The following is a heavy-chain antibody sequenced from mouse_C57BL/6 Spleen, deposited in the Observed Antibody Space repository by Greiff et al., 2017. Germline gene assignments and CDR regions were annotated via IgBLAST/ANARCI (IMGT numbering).Heavy chain of an antibody. CDR1: GFTFSDYG. CDR2: ISSGSSTI. J-gene: IGHJ4*01. Sequence: DVKLVESGGGLVKPGGSLKLSCAASGFTFSDYGMHWVRQAPEKGLEWVAYISSGSSTIYYADTVKGRFTISRDNAKNTLFLQMTSLRSEDTAMYYCARPIYYDYGPYAMDYWGQGTSVTVSS. CDR3: ARPIYYDYGPYAMDY. V-gene: IGHV5-17*01. D-gene: IGHD2-4*01.